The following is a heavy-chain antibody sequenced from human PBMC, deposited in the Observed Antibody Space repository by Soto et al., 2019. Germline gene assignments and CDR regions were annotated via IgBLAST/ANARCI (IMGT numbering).Heavy chain of an antibody. Sequence: GGSLRLSCAASGFTFSSYWMHWVRQAPGKGLVWVSRINSDGSTTNYADSVKGRFTISRDNAKNTLYLQMNSLRAEDTAVYYCAAYYDFWSGYSDWGQGTLVTVSS. CDR2: INSDGSTT. J-gene: IGHJ4*02. CDR3: AAYYDFWSGYSD. V-gene: IGHV3-74*01. D-gene: IGHD3-3*01. CDR1: GFTFSSYW.